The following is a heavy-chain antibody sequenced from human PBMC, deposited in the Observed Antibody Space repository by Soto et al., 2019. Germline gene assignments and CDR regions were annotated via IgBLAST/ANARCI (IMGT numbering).Heavy chain of an antibody. CDR3: ARGDGDYYDSSGHVDD. CDR2: IYYSGST. J-gene: IGHJ4*02. V-gene: IGHV4-31*03. D-gene: IGHD3-22*01. Sequence: QVQLQESGPGLVKPSQTLSLTCTVSGGSISSGGYYWSWIRQHPGKGLEWIGYIYYSGSTYYNPSRKSRVTISVDTSKNHFSLKLSSVTAADTAVYYCARGDGDYYDSSGHVDDWGQGTLVTVSS. CDR1: GGSISSGGYY.